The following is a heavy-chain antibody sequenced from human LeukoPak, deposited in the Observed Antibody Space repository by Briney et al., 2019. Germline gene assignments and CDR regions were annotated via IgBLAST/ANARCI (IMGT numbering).Heavy chain of an antibody. V-gene: IGHV3-21*01. Sequence: GGSLRLSCAASGFTFSSYSMNWVRQAPGKGLEWVSSISTSSSYIYYADSVKGRFTISRDNAKNSLYLQMNSLRAEDTAVYYCARDTGGPNWFDPWGQGTLVTVSS. CDR1: GFTFSSYS. CDR2: ISTSSSYI. J-gene: IGHJ5*02. CDR3: ARDTGGPNWFDP. D-gene: IGHD2-8*02.